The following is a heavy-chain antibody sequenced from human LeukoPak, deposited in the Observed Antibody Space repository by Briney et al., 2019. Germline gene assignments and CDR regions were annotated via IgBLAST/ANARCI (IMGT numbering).Heavy chain of an antibody. J-gene: IGHJ5*02. Sequence: GGSLRLSCAASGFTFDDYGMSWVRQAPGKGLEWVSGINWNGGSTGYADSVKGRFTISRDNAKNSLYLQMNSLRAEDTALYYCARSRSRAARPDLFWFDPWGQGTLVTVSS. V-gene: IGHV3-20*04. CDR1: GFTFDDYG. CDR2: INWNGGST. D-gene: IGHD6-6*01. CDR3: ARSRSRAARPDLFWFDP.